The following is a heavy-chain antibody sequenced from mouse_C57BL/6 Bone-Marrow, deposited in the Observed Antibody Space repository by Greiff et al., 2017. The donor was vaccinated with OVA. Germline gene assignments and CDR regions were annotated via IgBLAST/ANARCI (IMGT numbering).Heavy chain of an antibody. J-gene: IGHJ3*01. D-gene: IGHD4-1*01. CDR1: GYSFTGYY. CDR2: INPSTGGT. CDR3: ARGGTSPFAY. V-gene: IGHV1-42*01. Sequence: EVQLQESGPELVKPGASVKISCKASGYSFTGYYMNWVKQSPEKSLEWIGEINPSTGGTTYNQKFKAKATLTVDKSASTAYMQLQSLTSEDSAVYYCARGGTSPFAYGGQGTLVTVSA.